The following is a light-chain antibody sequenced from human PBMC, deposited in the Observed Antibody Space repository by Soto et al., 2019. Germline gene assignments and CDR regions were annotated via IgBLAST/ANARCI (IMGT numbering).Light chain of an antibody. V-gene: IGKV1-9*01. CDR1: QGIRSY. CDR3: QQLNSYPIT. Sequence: DIQLTQSPSLLSASVGDRVTITCRASQGIRSYLAWYQQKPGKAPKLLIYAASTLQSGVPSRFSGSGSGTELTLTISSLQPEDFVTYYCQQLNSYPITFGQGTRLEIK. CDR2: AAS. J-gene: IGKJ5*01.